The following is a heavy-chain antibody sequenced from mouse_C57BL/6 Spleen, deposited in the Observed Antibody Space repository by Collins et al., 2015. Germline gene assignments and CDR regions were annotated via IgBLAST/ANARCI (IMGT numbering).Heavy chain of an antibody. D-gene: IGHD4-1*01. CDR3: ATGTWFAY. V-gene: IGHV14-2*01. J-gene: IGHJ3*01. Sequence: EVQLQQSGAELVKPGASVKLSCTASGFNIKDYYMHWVKQRTEQGLEWIGRIDPEDGETKYALKFQGKATITADTSSNTAYLQLSSLTSEDTAVYYCATGTWFAYWGQGTLVTVSA. CDR2: IDPEDGET. CDR1: GFNIKDYY.